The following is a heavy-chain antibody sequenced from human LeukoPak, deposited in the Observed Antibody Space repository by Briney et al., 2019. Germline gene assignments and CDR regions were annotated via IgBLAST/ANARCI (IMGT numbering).Heavy chain of an antibody. CDR1: GFTFSAYS. CDR3: ATRPDSSGYYPPDY. Sequence: GGSLRLSCAASGFTFSAYSMNWVRQALGKGLEWISHSSSGGDTTYYADSVKGRFTISRDNSKNTLYLQMNSLRAEDTAVYYCATRPDSSGYYPPDYWGQGTLVTVSS. V-gene: IGHV3-48*01. D-gene: IGHD3-22*01. J-gene: IGHJ4*02. CDR2: SSSGGDTT.